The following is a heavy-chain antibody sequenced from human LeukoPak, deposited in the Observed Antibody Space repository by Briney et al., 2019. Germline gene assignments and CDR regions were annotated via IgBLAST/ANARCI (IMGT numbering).Heavy chain of an antibody. CDR3: ARDPGRFSGAFDI. CDR2: ISSSSSYI. V-gene: IGHV3-21*01. CDR1: GFTFSSYS. Sequence: GGSLRLSCAASGFTFSSYSMNWVRQAPGKGLEWVSSISSSSSYIYYADSVKGRFTISRDNAKNSLYLQMNSLRAEDTAVYYCARDPGRFSGAFDIWGQGTMVTVSS. J-gene: IGHJ3*02. D-gene: IGHD3-10*01.